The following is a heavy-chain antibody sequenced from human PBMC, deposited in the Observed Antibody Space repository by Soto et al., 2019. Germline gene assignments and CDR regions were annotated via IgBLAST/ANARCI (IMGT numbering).Heavy chain of an antibody. V-gene: IGHV1-8*01. Sequence: ASVKVSCKASGYTFTSYDINWVRQATGQGLEWMGWMNPNSGNTGYAQKCQGRVTMTRNTSISTAYMELSSLRSEDTAMYYCARGLKAAVSYYMDVWGKGTTVTVSS. CDR1: GYTFTSYD. J-gene: IGHJ6*03. CDR2: MNPNSGNT. D-gene: IGHD6-13*01. CDR3: ARGLKAAVSYYMDV.